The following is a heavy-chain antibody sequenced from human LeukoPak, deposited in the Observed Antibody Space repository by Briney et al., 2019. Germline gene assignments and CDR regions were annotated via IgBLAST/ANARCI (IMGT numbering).Heavy chain of an antibody. J-gene: IGHJ4*02. Sequence: GRSLRLSCAASGFTFSSYAMHWVRQAPGKGLEWVAVISYDGSNKYYADSVKGRFTISRDNSKNTLYLQMNSLRVEDTATYYCAKVRAPSGWFSSDYWGQGTLVTVSS. V-gene: IGHV3-30-3*01. D-gene: IGHD6-19*01. CDR3: AKVRAPSGWFSSDY. CDR1: GFTFSSYA. CDR2: ISYDGSNK.